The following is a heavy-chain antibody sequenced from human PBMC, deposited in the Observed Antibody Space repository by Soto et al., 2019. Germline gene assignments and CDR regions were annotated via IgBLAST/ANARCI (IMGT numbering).Heavy chain of an antibody. D-gene: IGHD1-1*01. V-gene: IGHV4-59*08. CDR3: ARLQLVQKVIDY. CDR2: IFYSGGT. Sequence: SETLSLTCTVSGDSTSTYYWSWIRQPPGKGLQWIGYIFYSGGTAYNPSLKSRVTISLDMSKKQISLKLSSVTTADTATYFCARLQLVQKVIDYLGQGTLVTVSS. CDR1: GDSTSTYY. J-gene: IGHJ4*02.